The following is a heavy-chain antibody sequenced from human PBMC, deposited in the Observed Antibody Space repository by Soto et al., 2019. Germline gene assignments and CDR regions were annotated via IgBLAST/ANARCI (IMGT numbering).Heavy chain of an antibody. CDR2: ISGSGGST. Sequence: PWGSLRLSCAASGFTFSSYAMSWVRQAPGKGLEWVSAISGSGGSTYYADSVKGRFTISRDNSKNTLYLQMNSLRAEDTAVYYCAKGAEGYYDSSGYQRGAFDIWGQGTMVPVSS. J-gene: IGHJ3*02. CDR1: GFTFSSYA. V-gene: IGHV3-23*01. D-gene: IGHD3-22*01. CDR3: AKGAEGYYDSSGYQRGAFDI.